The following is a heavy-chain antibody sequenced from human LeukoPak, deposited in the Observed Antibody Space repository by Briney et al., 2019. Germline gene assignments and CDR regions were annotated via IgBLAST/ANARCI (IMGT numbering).Heavy chain of an antibody. CDR1: GFTFSNYA. D-gene: IGHD2-15*01. J-gene: IGHJ3*02. V-gene: IGHV3-23*01. CDR2: ISGSAYST. Sequence: PGGSLRLSCAASGFTFSNYAMSWVRQAPGKGLEWVSAISGSAYSTYYADSVKGRFTISRDDSKNTVYLQMNSPRAEDTAVYYCAKVGSGSWDAFDIWGQGTMVTVSS. CDR3: AKVGSGSWDAFDI.